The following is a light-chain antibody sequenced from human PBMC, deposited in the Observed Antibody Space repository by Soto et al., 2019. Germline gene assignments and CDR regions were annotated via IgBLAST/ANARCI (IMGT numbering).Light chain of an antibody. J-gene: IGKJ4*01. V-gene: IGKV1-6*01. CDR1: QGIRND. Sequence: AIQMTQSPSSLSASVGDRVTITCRASQGIRNDLGWYQHKPGKAPKLLIYAASSLQSGVPSRFSGSGSGTAFTLTIISLQPEDCATYYGLPDYEYPLTFGGGTKVEIK. CDR3: LPDYEYPLT. CDR2: AAS.